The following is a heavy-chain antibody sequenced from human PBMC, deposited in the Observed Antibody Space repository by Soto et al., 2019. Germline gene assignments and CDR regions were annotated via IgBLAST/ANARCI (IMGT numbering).Heavy chain of an antibody. Sequence: QVQLQESGPGVVKPSETLSLTCTVSGGSISSYYWSWIRQPPGKGVEWIGYIYYSGSTNYNPSLTSRVTISVDTSNNQFSLTLTSVTAADMAVYYCAGHSVTYYDFDYWGQGTLVTVSS. V-gene: IGHV4-59*08. CDR1: GGSISSYY. J-gene: IGHJ4*02. CDR3: AGHSVTYYDFDY. D-gene: IGHD1-26*01. CDR2: IYYSGST.